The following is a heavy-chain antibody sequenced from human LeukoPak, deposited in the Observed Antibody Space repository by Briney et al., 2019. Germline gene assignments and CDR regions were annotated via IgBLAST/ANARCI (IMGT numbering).Heavy chain of an antibody. CDR2: ISAYNGNT. CDR3: ERGITDKGYPLPCTY. V-gene: IGHV1-18*01. Sequence: ASVKVSCKASGYTFTSYGISWVRQAPGQGLEWMGLISAYNGNTNYAQKLQGRVTMTTDTSTSTAYMELMSPISDDTAVYYCERGITDKGYPLPCTYWRQGPVVPVSS. CDR1: GYTFTSYG. J-gene: IGHJ4*02. D-gene: IGHD2-2*01.